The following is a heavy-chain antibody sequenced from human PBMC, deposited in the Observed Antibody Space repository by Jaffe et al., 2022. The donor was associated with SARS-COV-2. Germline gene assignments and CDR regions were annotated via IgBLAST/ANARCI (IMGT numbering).Heavy chain of an antibody. Sequence: QVTLRESGPALVKPTQTLTLTCTFSGFSLSTSGMCVSWIRQPPGKALEWLALIDWDDDKYYSTSLKTRLTISKDTSKNQVVLTMTNMDPVDTATYYCARMGAGQLGGPDYYYYYGMDVWGQGTTVTVSS. CDR3: ARMGAGQLGGPDYYYYYGMDV. J-gene: IGHJ6*02. V-gene: IGHV2-70*01. CDR2: IDWDDDK. D-gene: IGHD6-6*01. CDR1: GFSLSTSGMC.